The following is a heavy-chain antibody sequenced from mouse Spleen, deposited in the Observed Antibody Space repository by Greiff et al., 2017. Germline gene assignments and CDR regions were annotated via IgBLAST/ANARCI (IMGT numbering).Heavy chain of an antibody. V-gene: IGHV5-9-1*01. Sequence: EVKLMESGGGLVKPGGSLKLSCAASGFTFSSYAMSWVRQTPEKRLEWVATISSGGSYTYYPDSVKGRFTISRDNAKNTLYLQMSSLRSEDTAMYYCARATAYWYFDVWGAGTTVTVSS. CDR1: GFTFSSYA. CDR2: ISSGGSYT. CDR3: ARATAYWYFDV. J-gene: IGHJ1*01. D-gene: IGHD1-2*01.